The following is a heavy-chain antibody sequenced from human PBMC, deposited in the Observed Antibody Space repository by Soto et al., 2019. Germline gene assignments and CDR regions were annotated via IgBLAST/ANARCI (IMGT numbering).Heavy chain of an antibody. V-gene: IGHV3-23*01. J-gene: IGHJ4*02. Sequence: GGSLRLSCAASGFTFSSYAMSWVRQAPGKGLEWVSAISGSGGSTYYADSVKGRFTISIDNSKNTLYRQMNSLRAEDTAVYYCAKDPSVGNWGFDYWGQGTLVTVSS. CDR3: AKDPSVGNWGFDY. CDR2: ISGSGGST. CDR1: GFTFSSYA. D-gene: IGHD7-27*01.